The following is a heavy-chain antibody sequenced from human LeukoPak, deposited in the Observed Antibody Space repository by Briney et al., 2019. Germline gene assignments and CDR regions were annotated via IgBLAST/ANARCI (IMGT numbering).Heavy chain of an antibody. CDR1: GFTFSSYG. CDR3: AKRSGGPSPFDY. Sequence: GGSLRLSCAASGFTFSSYGMTWVRQAPGKGLEWVSDLSGSGIRRDYADSVKGRFTISRDNSKNMLYLQMNSLRAEDTAAYYCAKRSGGPSPFDYWGQGTLVTVSS. D-gene: IGHD3-3*01. CDR2: LSGSGIRR. J-gene: IGHJ4*02. V-gene: IGHV3-23*01.